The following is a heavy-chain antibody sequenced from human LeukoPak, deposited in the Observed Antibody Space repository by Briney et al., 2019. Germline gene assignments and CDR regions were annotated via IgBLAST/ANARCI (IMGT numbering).Heavy chain of an antibody. CDR2: IYTRRST. J-gene: IGHJ3*02. CDR3: ARGRYCSADICSGGDAFDI. Sequence: PSETLSLTCTVSGGSINNYYWSWIRQPAGKGLEWIGRIYTRRSTNYNPSLKSRVTMSVDTSNNQFSLKLSSATAADTAVYYCARGRYCSADICSGGDAFDIWGQGTMVSVSS. CDR1: GGSINNYY. V-gene: IGHV4-4*07. D-gene: IGHD2-15*01.